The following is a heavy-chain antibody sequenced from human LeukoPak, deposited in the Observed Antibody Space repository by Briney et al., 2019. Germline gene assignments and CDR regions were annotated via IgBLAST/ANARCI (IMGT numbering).Heavy chain of an antibody. CDR2: IWYDGSNK. D-gene: IGHD4/OR15-4a*01. CDR3: ARDDSGFSFDY. CDR1: GFTFSSYG. J-gene: IGHJ4*02. Sequence: GGSLRLSCAASGFTFSSYGMHWVRQAPGKGLEWAAVIWYDGSNKYYADSVKGRFTISRDNSKNTLYLQMNSLRAEDTAVYYCARDDSGFSFDYWGQGTLVTVSS. V-gene: IGHV3-33*01.